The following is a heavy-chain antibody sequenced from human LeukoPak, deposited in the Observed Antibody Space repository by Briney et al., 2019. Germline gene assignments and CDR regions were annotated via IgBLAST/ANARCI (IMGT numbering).Heavy chain of an antibody. CDR1: GFTFSSYA. Sequence: SGGSLRLSCAASGFTFSSYAMSWVRRAPGKGLEWVSSTSTSGGITYYADSVKGRFTISRDNSKNTLYLQMNSLRAEDTAVYYCAREHTTVTSLLDYWGQGTLVTVSS. CDR3: AREHTTVTSLLDY. D-gene: IGHD4-17*01. J-gene: IGHJ4*02. CDR2: TSTSGGIT. V-gene: IGHV3-23*01.